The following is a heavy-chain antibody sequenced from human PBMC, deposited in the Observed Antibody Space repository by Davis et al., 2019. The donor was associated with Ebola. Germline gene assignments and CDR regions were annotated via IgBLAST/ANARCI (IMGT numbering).Heavy chain of an antibody. V-gene: IGHV5-51*01. Sequence: PGGSLRLSCKGSGYSFTSYWIGWVRQMPGKGLECMGIIFPSDSDTTYSPSFEGQVTISADRSAAYVEWTSLKASDTAIYYCARGGVGTPVPEYWGQGTLVTVS. D-gene: IGHD1-7*01. CDR1: GYSFTSYW. CDR3: ARGGVGTPVPEY. J-gene: IGHJ4*02. CDR2: IFPSDSDT.